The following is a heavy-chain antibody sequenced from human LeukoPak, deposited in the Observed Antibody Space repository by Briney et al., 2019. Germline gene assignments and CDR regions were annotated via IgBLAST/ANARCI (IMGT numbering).Heavy chain of an antibody. CDR3: ARTIVGAAFDY. Sequence: GGSLRLSCAASGFAFSSFSMNWVRRVPGKGLEWVSSISSSSSYIHYADSVKGRFTISRDNAKSSLYLQMNSLRAEDTAVYYCARTIVGAAFDYWGQGTLVTVSS. CDR1: GFAFSSFS. J-gene: IGHJ4*02. D-gene: IGHD1-26*01. V-gene: IGHV3-21*01. CDR2: ISSSSSYI.